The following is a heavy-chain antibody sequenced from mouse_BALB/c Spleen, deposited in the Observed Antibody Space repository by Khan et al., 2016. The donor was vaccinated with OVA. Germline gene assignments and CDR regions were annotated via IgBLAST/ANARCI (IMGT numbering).Heavy chain of an antibody. V-gene: IGHV9-3-1*01. CDR2: IYSNTGEP. Sequence: QIQLVQSGPELKKPGETVKISCKASGYTFTNYGMHWVKQAPGKGLKWMGWIYSNTGEPTYADDFKGRFAFSLATPASTAYLQNENLKNEDTARYEGVRGGRRAMDYWGQGTSVTVSS. CDR3: VRGGRRAMDY. CDR1: GYTFTNYG. J-gene: IGHJ4*01. D-gene: IGHD3-3*01.